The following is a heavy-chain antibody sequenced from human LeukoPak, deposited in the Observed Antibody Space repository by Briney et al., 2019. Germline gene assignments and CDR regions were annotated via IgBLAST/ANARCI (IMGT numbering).Heavy chain of an antibody. CDR2: IYSGGDT. D-gene: IGHD4-11*01. V-gene: IGHV3-53*01. Sequence: GGSLRLSCAGFGFTVSSYDMNWVRQAPGKGLEWVSVIYSGGDTYYADSVKGRFTISRDNSKNTLYVEMHGLRAEDTAVYYCAKDSPRQYYFDYWGQGTLVTVSS. J-gene: IGHJ4*02. CDR1: GFTVSSYD. CDR3: AKDSPRQYYFDY.